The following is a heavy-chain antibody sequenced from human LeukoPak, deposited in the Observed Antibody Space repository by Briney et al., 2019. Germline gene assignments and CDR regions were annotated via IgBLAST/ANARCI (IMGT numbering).Heavy chain of an antibody. CDR3: ARIPGIAAAGMYYYYYYMDV. Sequence: GASVKVSCKASGYTFTSYGISWVRQAPGQGLEWMGWISAYNGNTNYAQKLQGRVTMTTDTSTSTAYMELRSLRSDDTAVYYCARIPGIAAAGMYYYYYYMDVWGKGTTVTVSS. CDR1: GYTFTSYG. V-gene: IGHV1-18*01. D-gene: IGHD6-13*01. J-gene: IGHJ6*03. CDR2: ISAYNGNT.